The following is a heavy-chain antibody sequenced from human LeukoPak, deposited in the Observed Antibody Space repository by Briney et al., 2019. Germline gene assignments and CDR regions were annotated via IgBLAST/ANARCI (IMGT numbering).Heavy chain of an antibody. Sequence: SETLSLTCTVSGGSISSYYWSWIRQPPGKGLEWIGYIYYSGSTNYNPSLKSRVTISVDTPKNQFSLKLSSVTAADTAVYYCARDNWNYGSSMDVWGQGTTVTVSS. J-gene: IGHJ6*02. CDR2: IYYSGST. V-gene: IGHV4-59*01. CDR1: GGSISSYY. D-gene: IGHD1-7*01. CDR3: ARDNWNYGSSMDV.